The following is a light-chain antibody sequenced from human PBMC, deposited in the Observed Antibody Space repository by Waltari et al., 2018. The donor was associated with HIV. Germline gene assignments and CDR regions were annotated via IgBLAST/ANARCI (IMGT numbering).Light chain of an antibody. Sequence: DIQMTQPPSSLSASVGDRVTITCRASQAISNNLAWYQQKPGKVPQLLIDGASTLQSGFPSRFSGSGSGTDFTLTISSLQPDDVATYYCQNYNSAPPTFGQGTRLDIK. CDR3: QNYNSAPPT. J-gene: IGKJ5*01. CDR1: QAISNN. CDR2: GAS. V-gene: IGKV1-27*01.